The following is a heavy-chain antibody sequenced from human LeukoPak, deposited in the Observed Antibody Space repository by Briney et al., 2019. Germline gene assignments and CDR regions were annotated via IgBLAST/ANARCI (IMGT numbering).Heavy chain of an antibody. V-gene: IGHV3-30-3*01. CDR3: ASSYGMDV. Sequence: PGGSLRLSCAASGFTFSSYAMYWVRQAPGKGLEWVAVISNVGSNENYADSVKGRFTISRDNSKNPLYLQMNSLRAEDTAVYYCASSYGMDVWGQGTTVTVSS. CDR2: ISNVGSNE. J-gene: IGHJ6*02. CDR1: GFTFSSYA.